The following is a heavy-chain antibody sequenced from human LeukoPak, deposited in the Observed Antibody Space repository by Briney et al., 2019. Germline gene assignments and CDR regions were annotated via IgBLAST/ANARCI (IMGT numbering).Heavy chain of an antibody. V-gene: IGHV3-21*01. CDR3: ARGAYKVVPDATDY. Sequence: GGSLTPSCAVSGFTFGSYSMNWVRQAPGKGLEWVSSISSSSSYIYYADSVKGRFTISRDNAKNSLYLQMNSLRAEDTAVYYCARGAYKVVPDATDYWGQGTMVTVSS. CDR2: ISSSSSYI. D-gene: IGHD2-2*01. CDR1: GFTFGSYS. J-gene: IGHJ4*03.